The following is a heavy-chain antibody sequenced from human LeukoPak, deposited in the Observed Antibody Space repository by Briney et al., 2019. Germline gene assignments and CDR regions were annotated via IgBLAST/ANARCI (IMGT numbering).Heavy chain of an antibody. V-gene: IGHV1-18*01. J-gene: IGHJ4*02. CDR3: ARGGYYYDSSGFPEDY. CDR1: GYTFTSYG. D-gene: IGHD3-22*01. CDR2: VSAYNGNT. Sequence: VASVKVSCKASGYTFTSYGISWVRQAPGQGLEWMGWVSAYNGNTNYAQKLQGRVTMTTDTSTSTAYMELRSLRSDDTAVYYCARGGYYYDSSGFPEDYWGQGTLVTVSS.